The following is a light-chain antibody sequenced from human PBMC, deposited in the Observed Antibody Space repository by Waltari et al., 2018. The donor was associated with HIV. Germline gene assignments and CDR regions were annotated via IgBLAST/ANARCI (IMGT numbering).Light chain of an antibody. V-gene: IGLV2-8*01. CDR1: SSDVGGYQY. CDR2: EVS. Sequence: QSALTQPPSASGSPGQSVTISCTGTSSDVGGYQYVSWYQQHPGKAPKLMIYEVSKRPSGVPDRFSGSKSGNTASLTVSGLQAEDEADYYCTSYTGYNNYVFGTGTKVTVL. CDR3: TSYTGYNNYV. J-gene: IGLJ1*01.